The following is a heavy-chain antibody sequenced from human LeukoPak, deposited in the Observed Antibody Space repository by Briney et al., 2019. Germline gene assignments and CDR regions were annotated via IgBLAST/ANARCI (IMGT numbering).Heavy chain of an antibody. D-gene: IGHD4-17*01. CDR1: GFTFSSYW. V-gene: IGHV3-7*01. J-gene: IGHJ5*02. CDR2: IKQDVSEK. Sequence: PGGSLRLSCAAAGFTFSSYWMSWVRPAPGKGREWVANIKQDVSEKYYVDSVKGRFNISRDNAKNSLYLQMNSLRAEDTAVYYCAKDYGDDTWGQGTLVTVSS. CDR3: AKDYGDDT.